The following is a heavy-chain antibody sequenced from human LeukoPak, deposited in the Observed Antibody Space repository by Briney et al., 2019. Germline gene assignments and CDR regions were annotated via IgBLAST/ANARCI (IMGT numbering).Heavy chain of an antibody. J-gene: IGHJ3*02. Sequence: KPSETLSLTCTVAGGSISSHYWSWIRQPPGKGLEWIGDIYYSGSTNYNPSLKSRVTISVDTSKNQFSLNLSSVTAADTAVYYCARALHSSPRDWGAFDIWGQGTMVTVSS. V-gene: IGHV4-59*08. CDR1: GGSISSHY. CDR3: ARALHSSPRDWGAFDI. D-gene: IGHD6-13*01. CDR2: IYYSGST.